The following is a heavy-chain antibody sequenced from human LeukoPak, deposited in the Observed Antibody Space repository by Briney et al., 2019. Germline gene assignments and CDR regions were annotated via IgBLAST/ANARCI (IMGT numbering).Heavy chain of an antibody. V-gene: IGHV4-4*07. D-gene: IGHD6-19*01. CDR2: ISLSGST. J-gene: IGHJ6*02. CDR3: ARSGRVAENYYYYSMDV. Sequence: SETLSLTCTVSGGSISSYYWSWIRQPAGKGLEWIGRISLSGSTKYNPSVKSRVTMSVDTSKNQFYLKMYSVTAADTAVYYCARSGRVAENYYYYSMDVWGQGTTVTVSS. CDR1: GGSISSYY.